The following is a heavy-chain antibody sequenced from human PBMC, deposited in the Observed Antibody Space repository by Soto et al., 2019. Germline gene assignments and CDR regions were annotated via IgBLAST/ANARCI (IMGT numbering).Heavy chain of an antibody. CDR2: INHSGST. CDR1: GGSFSGHY. D-gene: IGHD6-6*01. Sequence: QVQLQQWGAGLVKPSETLSLTCAVYGGSFSGHYWHWIRQPPGKGLESIGEINHSGSTNYNPSLKGRVTISVDTSKNQCSLRLSSVTAADTAVYYCARESSLAVRGLFKYHHYGMDVWGQGTTVTVSS. CDR3: ARESSLAVRGLFKYHHYGMDV. V-gene: IGHV4-34*02. J-gene: IGHJ6*02.